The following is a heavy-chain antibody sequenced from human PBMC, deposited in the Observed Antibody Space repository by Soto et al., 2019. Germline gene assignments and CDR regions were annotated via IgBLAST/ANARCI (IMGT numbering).Heavy chain of an antibody. J-gene: IGHJ4*02. Sequence: ASVKVSCKASGYTFSGYYIHWVRQAPGQGLEWMGWINPIGGGTNYAQKFQGWVTMTRDTSISTAFMEVTRLKSDDTAVYYCTRGSPTTTPFDYWGQGTLVTVSS. V-gene: IGHV1-2*04. CDR3: TRGSPTTTPFDY. CDR2: INPIGGGT. CDR1: GYTFSGYY. D-gene: IGHD4-17*01.